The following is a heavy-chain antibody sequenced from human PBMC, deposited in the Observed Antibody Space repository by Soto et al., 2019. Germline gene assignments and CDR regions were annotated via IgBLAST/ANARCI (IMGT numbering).Heavy chain of an antibody. CDR1: GDSVSSPYY. CDR3: ARSAGWYAVHS. V-gene: IGHV4-4*02. CDR2: VFHTGTT. J-gene: IGHJ4*02. Sequence: QVQLQESGPGLVKPSGTLSLTCAVSGDSVSSPYYWCWVRQPPGKGLEWIGEVFHTGTTSYNPSLRHRVTISMDKSINQFSLDLSSVTAADTAVYYCARSAGWYAVHSWGPGTLVIVSS. D-gene: IGHD6-19*01.